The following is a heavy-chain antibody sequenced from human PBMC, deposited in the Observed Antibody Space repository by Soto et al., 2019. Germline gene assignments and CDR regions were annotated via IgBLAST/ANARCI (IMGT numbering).Heavy chain of an antibody. CDR1: GFTFSSYS. J-gene: IGHJ6*02. Sequence: SGGSLRLSCAASGFTFSSYSMNGVRQAPGKGLEWVSSISSSSSYIYYADSVKGRFTISRDNAKNSLYLQMNSLRAEDTAVYYCARDWTGPTYGMDVWGQGTTVTVSS. CDR3: ARDWTGPTYGMDV. CDR2: ISSSSSYI. D-gene: IGHD3-3*01. V-gene: IGHV3-21*01.